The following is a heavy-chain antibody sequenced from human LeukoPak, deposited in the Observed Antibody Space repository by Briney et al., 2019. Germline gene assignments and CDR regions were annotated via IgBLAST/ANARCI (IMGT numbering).Heavy chain of an antibody. CDR1: GFTFSNYW. D-gene: IGHD5-18*01. CDR3: ARNRGYTYDYDSFDP. CDR2: ITYDGSDK. Sequence: PGGSLRLSCAASGFTFSNYWMSWVRQAPGKGLECVAFITYDGSDKYYADSVKGRFTISRDNSRDTLYLQMNSLRGEDTAIYYCARNRGYTYDYDSFDPWGQGTLVTVSS. V-gene: IGHV3-30*03. J-gene: IGHJ5*02.